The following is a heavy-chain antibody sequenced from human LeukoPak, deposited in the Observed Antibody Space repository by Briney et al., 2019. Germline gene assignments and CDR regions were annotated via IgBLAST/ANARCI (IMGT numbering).Heavy chain of an antibody. CDR2: ISGSSSYI. Sequence: GGSLRLSCAASGFTFSSYSMNWVRQAPGKGLEWVSSISGSSSYIYYADSVKGRFTISRDNAKNSLYLQMNSLRAEDTAVYYCARGRGDSSSWYTYNWFDPWGQGTLVTVSS. CDR1: GFTFSSYS. J-gene: IGHJ5*02. V-gene: IGHV3-21*01. D-gene: IGHD6-13*01. CDR3: ARGRGDSSSWYTYNWFDP.